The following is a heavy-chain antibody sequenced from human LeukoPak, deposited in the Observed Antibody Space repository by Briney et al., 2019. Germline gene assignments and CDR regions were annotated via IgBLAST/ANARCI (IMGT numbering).Heavy chain of an antibody. J-gene: IGHJ4*02. CDR3: ASSEWEQTRIGSSTPYYFDY. V-gene: IGHV3-48*01. D-gene: IGHD1-26*01. CDR2: ISSSSSTI. Sequence: GGSLRLSCAASGFTFSSYSMNWVRQAPGKGLEWVSYISSSSSTIYYADSVKGRFTISRDNAKNSLYLQMNSLRAADTAVYYCASSEWEQTRIGSSTPYYFDYWGQGTLVTVSS. CDR1: GFTFSSYS.